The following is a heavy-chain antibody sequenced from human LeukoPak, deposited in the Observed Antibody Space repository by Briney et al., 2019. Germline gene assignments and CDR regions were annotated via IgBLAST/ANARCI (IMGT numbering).Heavy chain of an antibody. CDR1: GYSTFSGYY. CDR2: IYHSGST. Sequence: SETLSLTCTVSGYSTFSGYYWGWIRQPPGKGLEWIGSIYHSGSTYYNPSLKSRVTISVDTSKNQFSLKLSSVTAADTAVYYCSRGRQDVTMIVVVIAAVSYYLDVWGKGTTVTVS. D-gene: IGHD3-22*01. V-gene: IGHV4-38-2*02. CDR3: SRGRQDVTMIVVVIAAVSYYLDV. J-gene: IGHJ6*03.